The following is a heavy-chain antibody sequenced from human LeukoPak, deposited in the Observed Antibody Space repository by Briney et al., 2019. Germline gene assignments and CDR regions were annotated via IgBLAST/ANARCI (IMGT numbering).Heavy chain of an antibody. CDR3: VRDDSSPGDSGAYHH. CDR2: VHISGST. J-gene: IGHJ4*02. D-gene: IGHD3-22*01. Sequence: SETLSLTCTVSSGSINSYHWAWIRQAAGRRLEWVGRVHISGSTNYNPSLRSRVAISLDRSKNQFSLTVRSLTAPDTAVYYCVRDDSSPGDSGAYHHWGQGILVTVSS. CDR1: SGSINSYH. V-gene: IGHV4-4*07.